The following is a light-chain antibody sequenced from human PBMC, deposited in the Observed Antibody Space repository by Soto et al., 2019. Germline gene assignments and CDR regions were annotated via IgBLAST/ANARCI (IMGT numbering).Light chain of an antibody. CDR1: SSDVGTYNY. CDR2: EVT. V-gene: IGLV2-8*01. J-gene: IGLJ2*01. CDR3: SSYAGSDNPVV. Sequence: QPVLTQTPSASGSPGQSVTISCTGTSSDVGTYNYVSWYQQHPGKAPKLMIYEVTKRPSGVPDRFSGSKSGNTASLTVSGLQAEDEADYYCSSYAGSDNPVVFGGGTKLTVL.